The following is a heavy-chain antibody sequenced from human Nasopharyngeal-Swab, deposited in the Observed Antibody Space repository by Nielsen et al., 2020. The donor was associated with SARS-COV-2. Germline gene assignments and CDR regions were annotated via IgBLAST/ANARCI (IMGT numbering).Heavy chain of an antibody. CDR2: IRSKAYGGTT. V-gene: IGHV3-49*03. CDR3: TSEGSGWLYFDY. J-gene: IGHJ4*02. Sequence: GESLKISCPASGFTFGDYAMSWFRQSPGKGLEWVGFIRSKAYGGTTEYAASVKGRFTISRDDSKSIAYLQMNSLKTEDTAVYYCTSEGSGWLYFDYWGQGTLVTVSS. CDR1: GFTFGDYA. D-gene: IGHD6-19*01.